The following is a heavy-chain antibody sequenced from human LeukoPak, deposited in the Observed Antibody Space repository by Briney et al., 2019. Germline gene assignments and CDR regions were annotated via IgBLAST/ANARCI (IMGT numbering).Heavy chain of an antibody. D-gene: IGHD1-26*01. J-gene: IGHJ5*02. CDR2: IYPKTGGT. CDR1: GYTFTGYY. CDR3: AGPWDQVGFDP. V-gene: IGHV1-2*02. Sequence: ASVTVSCKASGYTFTGYYLHWVRQAPGQGLEWMGWIYPKTGGTSYAQKFQGRVTMTRDTSISTAYMGRIGLRSDDTAVYSCAGPWDQVGFDPWGQGTLVSVSS.